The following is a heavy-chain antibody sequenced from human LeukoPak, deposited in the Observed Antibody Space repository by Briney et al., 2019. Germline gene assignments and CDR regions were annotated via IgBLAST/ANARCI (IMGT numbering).Heavy chain of an antibody. CDR2: INHSGST. D-gene: IGHD6-13*01. J-gene: IGHJ4*02. CDR3: ARSSSSWYFFDY. Sequence: PSETLSLTCTVSGGSISSYYWSWIRQPPGKGLEWIGEINHSGSTNYNPSLKSRVTISVDTSKNQFSLKLSSVTAADTAVYYCARSSSSWYFFDYWGQGTLVTVSS. V-gene: IGHV4-34*01. CDR1: GGSISSYY.